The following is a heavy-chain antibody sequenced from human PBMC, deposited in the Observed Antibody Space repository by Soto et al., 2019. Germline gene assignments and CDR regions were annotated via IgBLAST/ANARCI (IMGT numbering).Heavy chain of an antibody. Sequence: GGSLRLSCAASGFTFSSYSMNWVRQAPGKGLEWVSYISSSSTIYYADSVKGRFTISRDNAKNSLYLQMNSLRAEDTAVYYCARVGAGPYYYYMDVWGKGTTVTVSS. V-gene: IGHV3-48*01. CDR1: GFTFSSYS. J-gene: IGHJ6*03. CDR3: ARVGAGPYYYYMDV. CDR2: ISSSSTI.